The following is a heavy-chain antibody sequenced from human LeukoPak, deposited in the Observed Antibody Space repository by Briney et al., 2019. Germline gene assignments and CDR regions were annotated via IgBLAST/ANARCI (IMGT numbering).Heavy chain of an antibody. CDR3: ARDPRVHNTADHGEHLDY. V-gene: IGHV1-18*01. D-gene: IGHD4-17*01. CDR2: ISAYNGNT. CDR1: GYTFTSYG. Sequence: ASVTVSCKASGYTFTSYGISWVRQAPGQGLEWMGWISAYNGNTNYAQKLQGRVTMTTDTSTSTAYMELRSLRSDDTAVYYCARDPRVHNTADHGEHLDYWGQGTLVTVSS. J-gene: IGHJ4*02.